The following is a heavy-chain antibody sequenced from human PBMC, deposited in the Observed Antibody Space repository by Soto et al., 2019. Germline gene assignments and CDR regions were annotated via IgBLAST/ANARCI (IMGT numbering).Heavy chain of an antibody. Sequence: GESLKISCKGSGYSFTSCWISWVRQMPGKFLEWMGRIDPSDTYTNYRPSFQGHVTISADKSISTAYLQWSSLKDSDTAMYYCARRGIHYGMDVWGQGTTVTVSS. D-gene: IGHD6-13*01. V-gene: IGHV5-10-1*01. CDR3: ARRGIHYGMDV. CDR2: IDPSDTYT. J-gene: IGHJ6*02. CDR1: GYSFTSCW.